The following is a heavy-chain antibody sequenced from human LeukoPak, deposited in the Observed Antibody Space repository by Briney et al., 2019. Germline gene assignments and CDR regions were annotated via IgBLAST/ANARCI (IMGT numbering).Heavy chain of an antibody. J-gene: IGHJ4*02. CDR3: ARGRFGSVVVPFDY. D-gene: IGHD3-22*01. CDR1: GFTLSSYD. V-gene: IGHV3-13*01. Sequence: GGSLRLSCAASGFTLSSYDMHWVRQATGKGLEWVSAIGTAGDTYYPGSVKGRFTISRENAKNSLCLQMNSLRAGDTAVYYCARGRFGSVVVPFDYWGQGTLVTVSS. CDR2: IGTAGDT.